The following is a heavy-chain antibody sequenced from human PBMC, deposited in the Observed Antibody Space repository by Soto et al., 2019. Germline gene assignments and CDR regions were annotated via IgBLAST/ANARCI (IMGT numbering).Heavy chain of an antibody. J-gene: IGHJ4*02. CDR3: ARQSGATRKYYFDY. D-gene: IGHD6-25*01. V-gene: IGHV4-31*03. CDR1: GGSISGGGYY. CDR2: IYYSGST. Sequence: PSGTLSLTCTVSGGSISGGGYYWSWIRQHPGKGLEWIGYIYYSGSTYDNPSLKSRVTISVDTSKNQFSLKLSSVTAADTAVYYCARQSGATRKYYFDYWGQGTLVTVSS.